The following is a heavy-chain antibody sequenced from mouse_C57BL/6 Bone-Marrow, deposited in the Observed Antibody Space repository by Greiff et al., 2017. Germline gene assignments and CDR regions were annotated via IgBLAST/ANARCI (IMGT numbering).Heavy chain of an antibody. CDR2: ISNGGGST. Sequence: LVESGGGLVQPGGSLKLSCAASGFTFSDYYMYWVRQTPEKRLEWVAYISNGGGSTYYPDTVKGRFTISRDNAKNTLYLQMSRLKSEDTAMYYCARHSDYWGQGTSVTVSS. CDR1: GFTFSDYY. CDR3: ARHSDY. V-gene: IGHV5-12*01. J-gene: IGHJ4*01.